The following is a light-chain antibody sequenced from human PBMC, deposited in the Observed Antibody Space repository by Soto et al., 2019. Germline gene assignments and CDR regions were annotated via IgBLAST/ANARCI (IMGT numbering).Light chain of an antibody. Sequence: QPALTQPASVSGSPGQSITVSCTGTTSDVGAYNYVSWYQQYPGQAPRIIIYEVNRRPPGVSDRFSGSKSGNTASLTVSGLQAEDEADYFCCSFTTSRTVVFGLGTKVTVL. V-gene: IGLV2-14*03. CDR3: CSFTTSRTVV. CDR1: TSDVGAYNY. J-gene: IGLJ1*01. CDR2: EVN.